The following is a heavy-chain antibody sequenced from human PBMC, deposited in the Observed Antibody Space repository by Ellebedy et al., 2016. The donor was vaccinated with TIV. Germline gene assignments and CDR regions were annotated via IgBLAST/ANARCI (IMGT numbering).Heavy chain of an antibody. CDR1: GFTFSSYS. CDR3: ARDFGELPYYYYYGMDV. V-gene: IGHV3-21*01. Sequence: GESLKISCAASGFTFSSYSMNWVRQAPGKGLEWVSSISSSSSYIYYADSVKGRFTISRDNAKNSLYLQMNSLRAEDTAVYDCARDFGELPYYYYYGMDVWGQGTTVTVSS. CDR2: ISSSSSYI. J-gene: IGHJ6*02. D-gene: IGHD1-26*01.